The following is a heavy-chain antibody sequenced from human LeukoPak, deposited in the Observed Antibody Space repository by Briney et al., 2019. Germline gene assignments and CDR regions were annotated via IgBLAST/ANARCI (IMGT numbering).Heavy chain of an antibody. CDR1: GFTASSNY. D-gene: IGHD1-14*01. Sequence: GGSLRLSCAASGFTASSNYTSWVRQAPGKGLEWVSVIYSGGDTYHADSVKGRFTVSRDSSKNTVYLQMNSLRVEDTAVYYCARGYTVGFDRWGQGALVTVSS. J-gene: IGHJ5*02. CDR3: ARGYTVGFDR. CDR2: IYSGGDT. V-gene: IGHV3-53*01.